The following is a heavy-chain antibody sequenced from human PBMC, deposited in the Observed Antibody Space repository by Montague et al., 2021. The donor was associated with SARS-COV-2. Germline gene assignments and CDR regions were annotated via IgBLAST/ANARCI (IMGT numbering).Heavy chain of an antibody. V-gene: IGHV4-39*07. CDR1: GGAISSSSYY. J-gene: IGHJ6*02. D-gene: IGHD3-22*01. CDR2: IYYSGST. Sequence: SETLSLTCTVSGGAISSSSYYWGWIRQPPGKGLEWIGSIYYSGSTYYNPSLKSRVTISVDTSKNQFSLKLSSVTAADTAVYYCARDTHITMLVVVNRYGMDVWGQGTTVTVSS. CDR3: ARDTHITMLVVVNRYGMDV.